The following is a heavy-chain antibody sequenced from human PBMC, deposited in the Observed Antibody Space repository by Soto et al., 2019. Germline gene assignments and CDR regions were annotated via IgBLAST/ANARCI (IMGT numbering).Heavy chain of an antibody. Sequence: GGSLRLSCAASGFTFSSYWMSWVRQAPGKGLEWVANIKQDGSEKYYVDSVKGRFTISRDNAKNSLYLQMNSLRAEDTAVYYCAREKSPDYRVVGSVGTYYYYGMDVWGQGTTVTVSS. CDR3: AREKSPDYRVVGSVGTYYYYGMDV. CDR1: GFTFSSYW. V-gene: IGHV3-7*01. CDR2: IKQDGSEK. J-gene: IGHJ6*02. D-gene: IGHD4-4*01.